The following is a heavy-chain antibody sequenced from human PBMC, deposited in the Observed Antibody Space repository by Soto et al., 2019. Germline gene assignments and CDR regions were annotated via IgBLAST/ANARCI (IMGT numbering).Heavy chain of an antibody. J-gene: IGHJ6*02. CDR1: GFTFSNYA. CDR2: ISGTGGGT. CDR3: AKRAFYGSWIPNYYGMYV. V-gene: IGHV3-23*01. D-gene: IGHD3-10*01. Sequence: EVHLLESGGGLVQPGGSLRLSCAASGFTFSNYAMTWVRQAPGKGLEWVSVISGTGGGTNNAHSAKGRFTTSRDNSKNTLYLQTNSLRAEDTAVYYCAKRAFYGSWIPNYYGMYVWGQGTAVTVSS.